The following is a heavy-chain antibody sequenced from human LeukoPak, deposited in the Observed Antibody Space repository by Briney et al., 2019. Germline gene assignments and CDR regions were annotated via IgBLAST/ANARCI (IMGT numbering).Heavy chain of an antibody. Sequence: HAGGSLRLSCALSGLNIRNYWMHWARQAPGKGLVWVSRMNDDGSGISYADSVKGRFTISRDHAKNTLYLQMNSLRAEDTAVYYCARETTVSREWYFDLWGRGTLVTVAS. D-gene: IGHD4-17*01. V-gene: IGHV3-74*01. J-gene: IGHJ2*01. CDR2: MNDDGSGI. CDR1: GLNIRNYW. CDR3: ARETTVSREWYFDL.